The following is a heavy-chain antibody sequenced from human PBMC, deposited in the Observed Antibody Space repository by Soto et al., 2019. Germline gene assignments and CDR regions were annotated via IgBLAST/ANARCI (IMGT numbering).Heavy chain of an antibody. CDR2: IYYSGST. V-gene: IGHV4-39*01. CDR3: ARHFNWNYDY. J-gene: IGHJ4*02. Sequence: PSETLSLTCSVSGGSISSSSYYWGWIRQPPGKGLEWIGSIYYSGSTYYNPSLKSRVTISVDTSKNQFSLKLSSVTAADTAVYCCARHFNWNYDYWGQGTLVTVS. D-gene: IGHD1-7*01. CDR1: GGSISSSSYY.